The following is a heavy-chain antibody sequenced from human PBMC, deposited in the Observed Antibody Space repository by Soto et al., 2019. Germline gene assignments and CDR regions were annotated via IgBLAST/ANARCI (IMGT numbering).Heavy chain of an antibody. D-gene: IGHD6-13*01. CDR2: ISGSGGST. CDR3: AKDYRYSSSLYQVYYNYGIYV. J-gene: IGHJ6*02. V-gene: IGHV3-23*01. Sequence: LRLSCAASGFTFSSYAMSWVRQAPGKGLEWVSAISGSGGSTYYADSVKGRFTISRDNSKNTLYLQMNSLRAEDTAVYYCAKDYRYSSSLYQVYYNYGIYVFGQRTTVTVS. CDR1: GFTFSSYA.